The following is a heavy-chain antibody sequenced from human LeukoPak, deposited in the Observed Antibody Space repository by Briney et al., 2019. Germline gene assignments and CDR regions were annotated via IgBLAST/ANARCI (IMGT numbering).Heavy chain of an antibody. D-gene: IGHD2-2*02. V-gene: IGHV3-7*03. J-gene: IGHJ4*02. CDR2: IKQDGSEK. CDR3: AKAECSTASCYSDC. CDR1: GFTFSSYW. Sequence: GGSLRLSCAASGFTFSSYWMSWVRQAPGKGLEWVANIKQDGSEKYYVDSVKGRFTISRDNAKNSLYLQMNSLRAEDMALYYCAKAECSTASCYSDCWGQGTLVTVSS.